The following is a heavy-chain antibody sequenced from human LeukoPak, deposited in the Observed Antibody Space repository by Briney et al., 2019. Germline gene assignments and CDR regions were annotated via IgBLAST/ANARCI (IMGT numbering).Heavy chain of an antibody. CDR2: INGGNGNT. J-gene: IGHJ4*02. Sequence: GASEKVSCKASGYTFTSYAMHWVRQAPGQRLEWMGWINGGNGNTKHSQKFQGSVTITRDTSASTAYMHLSSLRSEDTAVYYCARGGRRYFDYFDYWGQGTLVTVSS. CDR1: GYTFTSYA. V-gene: IGHV1-3*01. D-gene: IGHD3-9*01. CDR3: ARGGRRYFDYFDY.